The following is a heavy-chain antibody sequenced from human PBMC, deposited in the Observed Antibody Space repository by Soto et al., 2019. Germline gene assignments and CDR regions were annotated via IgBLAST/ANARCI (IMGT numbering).Heavy chain of an antibody. V-gene: IGHV3-74*01. J-gene: IGHJ4*02. CDR1: GFTFSTYW. CDR3: AAGGSGYYAN. CDR2: IKTDGTYA. Sequence: EVQLVESGGDLVQPGGSLRLSGAASGFTFSTYWMHWVRQAPGKGLLWVSRIKTDGTYATYADSVKGRFTISRDNAKNTLYLQMNSLRVEDAVVYYCAAGGSGYYANWGQGTLVSVSS. D-gene: IGHD3-22*01.